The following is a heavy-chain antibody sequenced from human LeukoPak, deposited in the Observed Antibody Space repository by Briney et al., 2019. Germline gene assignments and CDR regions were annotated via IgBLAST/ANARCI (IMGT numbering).Heavy chain of an antibody. CDR3: ARDRIAVEDNWFDP. Sequence: SETLSHTLTVSGGSISSYYWSWIRQPARKGLEWIGRIYTSGSTNYNPSLKSRVTMSVDTSKNQFSLKLSSVTAADTAVYYCARDRIAVEDNWFDPWEERRLVTVSS. CDR1: GGSISSYY. V-gene: IGHV4-4*07. D-gene: IGHD6-19*01. J-gene: IGHJ5*02. CDR2: IYTSGST.